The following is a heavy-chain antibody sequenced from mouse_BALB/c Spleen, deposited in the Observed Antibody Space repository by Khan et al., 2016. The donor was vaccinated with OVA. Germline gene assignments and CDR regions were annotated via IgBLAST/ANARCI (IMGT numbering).Heavy chain of an antibody. V-gene: IGHV2-6-2*01. CDR2: IWSDGIT. CDR1: GFSLTSYG. J-gene: IGHJ1*01. CDR3: ARHRFGYFDV. Sequence: QVQRKESGPDLVAPSQSLSITCTVSGFSLTSYGVHWVRQPPGKGLEWLVVIWSDGITTYNSALKSRLSISKDNSKSQVFLKMNSLQTDDTAMYYCARHRFGYFDVWGAGTTVTFSS.